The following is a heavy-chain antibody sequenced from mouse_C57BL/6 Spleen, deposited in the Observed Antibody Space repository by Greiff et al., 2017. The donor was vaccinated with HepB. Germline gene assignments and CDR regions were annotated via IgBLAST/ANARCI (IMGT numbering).Heavy chain of an antibody. CDR1: GFTFSDYG. J-gene: IGHJ1*03. Sequence: EVKLMESGGGLVQPGGSLKLSCAASGFTFSDYGMAWVRQAPRKGPEWVAFISNLAYSIYYADTVTGRFTISRENAKNTLYLEMSSLRSEDTAMYYCARSYDYDGTGFDVWGTRTTVTVSS. D-gene: IGHD2-4*01. CDR2: ISNLAYSI. V-gene: IGHV5-15*01. CDR3: ARSYDYDGTGFDV.